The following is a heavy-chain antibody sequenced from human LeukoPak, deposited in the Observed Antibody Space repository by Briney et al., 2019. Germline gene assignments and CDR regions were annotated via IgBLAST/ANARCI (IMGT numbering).Heavy chain of an antibody. D-gene: IGHD2-2*01. CDR2: IRSKAKSYAT. CDR3: TTISDIVVVPTDY. V-gene: IGHV3-73*01. Sequence: GGPLKLSCAASGFTLSDSAMHWVRQASGKGLEGVGRIRSKAKSYATIYAGSVKGRFTLARDYSKNMAYMQITRLITEDTAVYSCTTISDIVVVPTDYWGQGTLVTVSS. J-gene: IGHJ4*02. CDR1: GFTLSDSA.